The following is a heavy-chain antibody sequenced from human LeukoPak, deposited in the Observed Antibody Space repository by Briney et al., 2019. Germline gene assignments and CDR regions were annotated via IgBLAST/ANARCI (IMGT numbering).Heavy chain of an antibody. CDR2: ISGDGGST. D-gene: IGHD3-22*01. CDR3: AKAHPSRLSLRVRDY. Sequence: RGSLRLSCVTSGFTFADYAMHWVRQAPGKGLKRVSLISGDGGSTYYADSVKDRFTISRDNSKDALYLQMNILRTEDTALYYCAKAHPSRLSLRVRDYWGQGTLVTVSS. V-gene: IGHV3-43*02. CDR1: GFTFADYA. J-gene: IGHJ4*02.